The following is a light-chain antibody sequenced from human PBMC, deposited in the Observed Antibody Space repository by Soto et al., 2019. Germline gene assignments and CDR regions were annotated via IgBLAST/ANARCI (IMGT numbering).Light chain of an antibody. CDR3: QKYNGAPWT. V-gene: IGKV1-27*01. J-gene: IGKJ1*01. Sequence: DIQMTQSPSSLSASVGDIVTITCRASQGISNDLAWYQQKPGKVPKLLIYAASTLQSGVSSRFSGSGSGTDFTLTISSLQPEDVATYYCQKYNGAPWTFGQGTKVEIE. CDR1: QGISND. CDR2: AAS.